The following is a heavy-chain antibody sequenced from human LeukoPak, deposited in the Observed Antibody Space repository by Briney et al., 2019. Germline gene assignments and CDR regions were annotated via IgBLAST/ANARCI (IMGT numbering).Heavy chain of an antibody. V-gene: IGHV4-39*07. CDR3: ARAPSPWGGFDY. D-gene: IGHD3-10*01. Sequence: SETLSLTCTVSGGSIGSSSYYWGWIRQPPGKGLEWIGSIYYSGSTYYNPSLKSRVTISVDTSKNQFSLKLSSVTAADTAVYYCARAPSPWGGFDYWGQGTLVTVSS. CDR2: IYYSGST. CDR1: GGSIGSSSYY. J-gene: IGHJ4*02.